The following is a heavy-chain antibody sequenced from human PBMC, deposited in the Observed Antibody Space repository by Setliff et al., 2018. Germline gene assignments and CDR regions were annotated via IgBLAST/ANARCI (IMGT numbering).Heavy chain of an antibody. J-gene: IGHJ4*02. CDR1: GVDVIERLYY. CDR2: RYYTGTT. V-gene: IGHV4-39*01. D-gene: IGHD3-3*01. Sequence: SETLSLTCSASGVDVIERLYYWSWVRQSPGKGLEWIGTRYYTGTTFYNPSLESRVAVSLDASEKKFSLNLRSVTTADTAVYYCARHFYPPDFFAHWGQELLVTVSS. CDR3: ARHFYPPDFFAH.